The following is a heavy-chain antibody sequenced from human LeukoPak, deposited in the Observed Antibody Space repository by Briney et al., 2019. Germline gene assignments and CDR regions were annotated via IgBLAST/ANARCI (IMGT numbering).Heavy chain of an antibody. Sequence: SETLSLTCTVSDGSISTTTYYWGWIRQPPGKGLEWIGYMSYSGTTKYNPSLKSRVTISVDTSKSQFSLNLTSVTAADTAVYYCARQRVALYGSGNPLEYWGQGIPVTVSS. CDR1: DGSISTTTYY. CDR3: ARQRVALYGSGNPLEY. V-gene: IGHV4-61*05. CDR2: MSYSGTT. D-gene: IGHD3-10*01. J-gene: IGHJ4*02.